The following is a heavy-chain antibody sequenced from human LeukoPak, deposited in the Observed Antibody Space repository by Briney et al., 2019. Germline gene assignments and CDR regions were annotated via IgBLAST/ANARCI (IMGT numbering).Heavy chain of an antibody. CDR3: ARGDWSSSIDY. Sequence: SETLSLTCTVSGGSIISGDFYWIWIRQPPGKGLEWIGYIYYSGSTYYNPSLKSLITISVDTSKNRFSLKLSSVTAADTAVYYCARGDWSSSIDYWGQGTLVTVSS. J-gene: IGHJ4*02. CDR1: GGSIISGDFY. V-gene: IGHV4-30-4*01. CDR2: IYYSGST. D-gene: IGHD6-6*01.